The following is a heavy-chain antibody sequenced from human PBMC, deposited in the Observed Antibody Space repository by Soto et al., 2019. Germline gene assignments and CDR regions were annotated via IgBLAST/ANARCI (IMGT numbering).Heavy chain of an antibody. CDR3: ARGNYGSGSYYRVRWFDP. D-gene: IGHD3-10*01. V-gene: IGHV4-34*01. CDR1: GGSFSGYY. Sequence: SETLSLTCAVYGGSFSGYYWSWIRQPPGKGPEWIGEINHSESTNYNPSLKSRVTISVDTSKNQFSLKLSSVTAADTAVYYCARGNYGSGSYYRVRWFDPWGQGTLVTVSS. J-gene: IGHJ5*02. CDR2: INHSEST.